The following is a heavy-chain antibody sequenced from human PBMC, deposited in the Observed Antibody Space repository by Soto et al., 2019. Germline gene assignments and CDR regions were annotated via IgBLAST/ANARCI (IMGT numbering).Heavy chain of an antibody. V-gene: IGHV1-69*01. Sequence: QVQLVQSGAEVKRPGSSVRVSCKASGNTFSSYPISWVRQAPGQGLEWMGGVIPGYGAADYAQKFQGRVTLTGDESTSTAYMELRSLRSEDTAVYYCGRLAGHSSAFLDHWGQGTRVTVFS. D-gene: IGHD6-19*01. CDR2: VIPGYGAA. CDR1: GNTFSSYP. J-gene: IGHJ5*02. CDR3: GRLAGHSSAFLDH.